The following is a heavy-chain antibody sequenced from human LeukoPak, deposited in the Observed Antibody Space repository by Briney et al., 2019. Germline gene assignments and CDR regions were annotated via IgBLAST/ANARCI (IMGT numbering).Heavy chain of an antibody. CDR1: GGSISSSSDY. V-gene: IGHV4-39*01. CDR2: IYYSGST. J-gene: IGHJ4*02. CDR3: ARGIVGATSPFDY. D-gene: IGHD1-26*01. Sequence: PSETLSLTCTVSGGSISSSSDYWGWIRQPPGKGLEWIGSIYYSGSTYYNPSLKSRVTISVDTSKNQFSLKLSSVTAADTAVYYCARGIVGATSPFDYWGQGTLVTVSS.